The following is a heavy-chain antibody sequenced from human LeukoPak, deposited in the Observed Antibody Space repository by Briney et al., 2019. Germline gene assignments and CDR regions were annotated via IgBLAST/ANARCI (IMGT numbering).Heavy chain of an antibody. D-gene: IGHD3-22*01. CDR1: GFSLSTSGVG. CDR2: IYWDDDK. V-gene: IGHV2-5*02. J-gene: IGHJ4*02. Sequence: ESGPTLVKPTQTLTLTCTFSGFSLSTSGVGVGWIRQPPGKALEWLALIYWDDDKRYSPSLKGRLTITKDTSKNQVVLTMTNMDPVDTATYYCAHSYYYDSSGFYYVDYWGQGTLVTVSS. CDR3: AHSYYYDSSGFYYVDY.